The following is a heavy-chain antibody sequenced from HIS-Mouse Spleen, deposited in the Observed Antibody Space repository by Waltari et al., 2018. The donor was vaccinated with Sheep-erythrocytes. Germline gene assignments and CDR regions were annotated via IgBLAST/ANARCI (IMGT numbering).Heavy chain of an antibody. J-gene: IGHJ6*02. D-gene: IGHD2-8*01. Sequence: QVQLQQWGAGLLKPSETLSLTCAVYRGSFSGYYWSWIRQPPGKGLEWIGEINHSGSTNYNPSLKGRVTISVDTSKNQFSLKLSSVTAADTAVYYCARGRTKGSSPNYYYYYGMDVWGQGTTVTVSS. CDR1: RGSFSGYY. V-gene: IGHV4-34*01. CDR3: ARGRTKGSSPNYYYYYGMDV. CDR2: INHSGST.